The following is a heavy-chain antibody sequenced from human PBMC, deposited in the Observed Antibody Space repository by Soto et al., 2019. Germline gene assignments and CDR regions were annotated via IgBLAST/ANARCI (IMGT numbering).Heavy chain of an antibody. CDR1: GGSFSGYY. V-gene: IGHV4-34*01. CDR2: INHSGST. CDR3: ARVRMAAAGNYYYYYYGMDV. D-gene: IGHD6-13*01. Sequence: PSETLSLTCAVYGGSFSGYYWSWIRQPPGKGLEWIGEINHSGSTNYNPSLKSRVTISVDTSKNQFSLKLSSVTAADTAVYYCARVRMAAAGNYYYYYYGMDVWGQGTTVTVSS. J-gene: IGHJ6*02.